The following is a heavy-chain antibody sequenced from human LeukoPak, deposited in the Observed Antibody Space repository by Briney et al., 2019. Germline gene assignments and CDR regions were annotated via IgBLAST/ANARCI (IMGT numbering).Heavy chain of an antibody. V-gene: IGHV1-69*04. D-gene: IGHD2-15*01. CDR3: ARDHCSGGSCYSDYYYGMDV. CDR1: GGTFSSYA. CDR2: IIPILGIA. Sequence: SVTVSCKASGGTFSSYAISWVRQAPGQGLEWMGRIIPILGIANYAQKFQGRVTITADKSTSTAYMELSSLRSEDTAVYYCARDHCSGGSCYSDYYYGMDVWGQGTTVTVSS. J-gene: IGHJ6*02.